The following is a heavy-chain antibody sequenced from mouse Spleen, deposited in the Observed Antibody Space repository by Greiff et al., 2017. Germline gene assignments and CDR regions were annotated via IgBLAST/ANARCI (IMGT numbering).Heavy chain of an antibody. J-gene: IGHJ2*01. D-gene: IGHD2-3*01. CDR2: IRNKANGYTT. CDR1: GFTFTDYY. V-gene: IGHV7-3*02. CDR3: ARDGGWMGTDYFDY. Sequence: EVKVEESGGGLVQPGGSLRLSCATSGFTFTDYYMSWVRQPPGKALEWLGFIRNKANGYTTEYSASVKGRFTISRDNSQSILYLQMNTLRAEDSATYYCARDGGWMGTDYFDYWGQGTTLTVSS.